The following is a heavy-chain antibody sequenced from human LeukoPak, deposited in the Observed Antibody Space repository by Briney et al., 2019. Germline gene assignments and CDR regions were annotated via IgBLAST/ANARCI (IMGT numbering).Heavy chain of an antibody. J-gene: IGHJ3*02. CDR1: GGTFSSYA. CDR3: ARQRLSIAAAGSRNLNAFDI. V-gene: IGHV1-69*13. CDR2: IIPIFGTA. Sequence: SVKVSCKASGGTFSSYAISWVRQAPGQGLEWMGGIIPIFGTANYAQKFQGRVTITADESTSTAYMELSSLRPEDTAVYYCARQRLSIAAAGSRNLNAFDIWGQGTMVTVSS. D-gene: IGHD6-13*01.